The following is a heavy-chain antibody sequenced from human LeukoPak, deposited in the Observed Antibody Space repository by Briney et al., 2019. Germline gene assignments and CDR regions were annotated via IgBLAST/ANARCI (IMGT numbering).Heavy chain of an antibody. V-gene: IGHV1-2*06. CDR1: GYTFTGYY. CDR2: INPNSGGT. CDR3: VRERARGSGWSLGY. Sequence: GASVKVSCKASGYTFTGYYMHWVRQAPGQGLEWMGRINPNSGGTNYAQKFQGRVTMTRDTSISTAYMELSRLRSDDTAVYYCVRERARGSGWSLGYWGQGTLVTVSS. D-gene: IGHD6-19*01. J-gene: IGHJ4*02.